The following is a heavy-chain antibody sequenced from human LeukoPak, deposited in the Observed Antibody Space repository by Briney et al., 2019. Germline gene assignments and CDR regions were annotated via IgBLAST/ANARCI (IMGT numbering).Heavy chain of an antibody. D-gene: IGHD3-22*01. CDR1: GGSISSGDYY. J-gene: IGHJ4*02. CDR2: IYYSGST. CDR3: ARHLRGSSGLIVNRLFDY. V-gene: IGHV4-30-4*08. Sequence: PSQTLSLTCTVSGGSISSGDYYWSWIRQPPGKGLEWIGYIYYSGSTYYNPSLKSRVTISVDTSKNQFSLKLSSVTAADTAVYYCARHLRGSSGLIVNRLFDYWGQGTLVTVSS.